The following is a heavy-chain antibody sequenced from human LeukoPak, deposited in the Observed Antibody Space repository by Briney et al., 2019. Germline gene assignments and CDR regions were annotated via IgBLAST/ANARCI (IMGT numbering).Heavy chain of an antibody. D-gene: IGHD3-9*01. CDR3: AHLVVTIDWRSYFDY. CDR1: GFSLSTSGVG. J-gene: IGHJ4*02. Sequence: SGPTLVNPTETLTLTCTFSGFSLSTSGVGVGWIRQPPGKALEWLALIYWDDDKRYSPSLKTRLTIIKDTSKNQVVLTMTNMDPVDTATYYCAHLVVTIDWRSYFDYWGQGALVTVSS. V-gene: IGHV2-5*02. CDR2: IYWDDDK.